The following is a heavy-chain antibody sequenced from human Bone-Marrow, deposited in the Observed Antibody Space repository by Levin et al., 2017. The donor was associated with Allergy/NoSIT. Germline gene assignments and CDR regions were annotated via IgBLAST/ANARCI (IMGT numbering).Heavy chain of an antibody. CDR2: ISAFNGNT. Sequence: ASVKVSCETSGFSFSNFGFNWVRQAPGEGLEYMGWISAFNGNTHYAQNFQGRLAMTIDTSARTVFMELKSLGSHDTAVYFCARRGLSCSGDSCYSGVWGQGTLVTVSS. J-gene: IGHJ4*02. D-gene: IGHD2-15*01. V-gene: IGHV1-18*01. CDR3: ARRGLSCSGDSCYSGV. CDR1: GFSFSNFG.